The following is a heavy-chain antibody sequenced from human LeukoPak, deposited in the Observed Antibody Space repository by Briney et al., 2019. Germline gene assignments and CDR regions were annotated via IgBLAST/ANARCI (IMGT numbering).Heavy chain of an antibody. CDR3: ARASTTVPNLLDH. D-gene: IGHD4-17*01. J-gene: IGHJ4*02. CDR1: GFAFSTYW. V-gene: IGHV3-74*01. CDR2: IKGDGSST. Sequence: ETGGSLRLSCAASGFAFSTYWMHWVRQAPGKGLVWVARIKGDGSSTIYADSVKGRFTISRDNSKNTLYLQTSSLRVEDTAVYYCARASTTVPNLLDHWGRGTLVTVSS.